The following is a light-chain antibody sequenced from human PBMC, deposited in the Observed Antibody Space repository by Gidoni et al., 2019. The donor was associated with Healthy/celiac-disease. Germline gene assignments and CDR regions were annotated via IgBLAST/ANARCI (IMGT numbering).Light chain of an antibody. V-gene: IGLV1-40*01. Sequence: QSVLTQPPSVSGAPGQRVTIPCTGSSSNIGAGYDVPWYQQLPGTAPNLLIYGNSNRPSGVPDRFSGSKSGTSASLAITGLQAEDEADYYCQSYDSSLSEWVFGGGTKLTVL. CDR1: SSNIGAGYD. CDR2: GNS. J-gene: IGLJ3*02. CDR3: QSYDSSLSEWV.